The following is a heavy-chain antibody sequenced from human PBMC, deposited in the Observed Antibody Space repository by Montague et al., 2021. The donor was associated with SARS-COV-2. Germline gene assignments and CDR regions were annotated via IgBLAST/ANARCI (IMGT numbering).Heavy chain of an antibody. CDR1: GFTFSVYG. J-gene: IGHJ4*02. CDR3: ANREVRYQRGVWYYFDY. Sequence: SLRLSCAASGFTFSVYGMSWVRQAPGKGLEWASGISDSGGSTYYADSVKGRFTISRDNSKNTLYLQMNSLRAEDTAVYYCANREVRYQRGVWYYFDYWGQGTLVTVSS. V-gene: IGHV3-23*01. D-gene: IGHD3-9*01. CDR2: ISDSGGST.